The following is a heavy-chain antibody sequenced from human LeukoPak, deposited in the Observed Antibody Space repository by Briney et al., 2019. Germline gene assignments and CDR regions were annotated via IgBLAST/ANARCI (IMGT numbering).Heavy chain of an antibody. CDR3: ARRGFYDTSGYLFDH. V-gene: IGHV3-48*03. D-gene: IGHD3-22*01. Sequence: GGSLRLSCAASGFTLSSYEMKWVRQAPGKGLEWVSYISTSGSPIYYGNSVEGRFTISRDNAKNSLYLQMNSLRAEDTALYYCARRGFYDTSGYLFDHWGQGTLVTVSS. J-gene: IGHJ4*02. CDR1: GFTLSSYE. CDR2: ISTSGSPI.